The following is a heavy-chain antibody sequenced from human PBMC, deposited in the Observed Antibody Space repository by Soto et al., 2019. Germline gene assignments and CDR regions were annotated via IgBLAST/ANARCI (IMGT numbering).Heavy chain of an antibody. D-gene: IGHD3-16*01. V-gene: IGHV3-30-3*01. CDR3: ARDPLGYYYYGLDV. J-gene: IGHJ6*02. Sequence: QVQLVESGGGVVQPGRSLRLSCAASGFTFSSYAMHWVRQAPGKGLGWVAVISYDGSNKYYADSVKGRFTISRDNSKNTLYLQMNSLRSEDTAVYYCARDPLGYYYYGLDVSGQGTTVTVSS. CDR1: GFTFSSYA. CDR2: ISYDGSNK.